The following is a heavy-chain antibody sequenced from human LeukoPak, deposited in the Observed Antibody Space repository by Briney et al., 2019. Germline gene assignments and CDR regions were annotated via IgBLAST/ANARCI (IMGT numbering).Heavy chain of an antibody. CDR2: MNTNTGNP. D-gene: IGHD3-3*01. CDR1: GYTFTSYA. Sequence: ASVKVSCKASGYTFTSYAMNWVRQAPGQGLEWMGWMNTNTGNPTYAQGFTGRFVFSLDTSVSTAYLQISSLKAEDTAVYYCASASFWSGYYYFDYWGQGTLVTVSS. J-gene: IGHJ4*02. V-gene: IGHV7-4-1*02. CDR3: ASASFWSGYYYFDY.